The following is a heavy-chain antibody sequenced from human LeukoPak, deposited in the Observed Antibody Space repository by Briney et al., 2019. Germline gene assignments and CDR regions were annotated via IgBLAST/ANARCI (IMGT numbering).Heavy chain of an antibody. D-gene: IGHD5-12*01. CDR3: AKAQDIVAASPYFDY. Sequence: GGSLRLSCAASGFTFSSYGMSWVRQAPGKGLEWVSAISGSGGSTYYADSVKGRFTISRDNSKNTLYLQMNSLRAEDTAVYYCAKAQDIVAASPYFDYWGQGTLVTVSS. CDR2: ISGSGGST. CDR1: GFTFSSYG. J-gene: IGHJ4*02. V-gene: IGHV3-23*01.